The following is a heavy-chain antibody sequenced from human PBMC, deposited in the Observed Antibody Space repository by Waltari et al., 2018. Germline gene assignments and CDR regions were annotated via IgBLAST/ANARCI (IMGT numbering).Heavy chain of an antibody. Sequence: QVQLQQWGAGLLKPSATLSLTCAAYGGSFSGYYWSWIRQPPGKGLEWIGEINHSGSTNYNPSLKSRVTISVDTSKNQFSLKLSSVTAADTAVYYCARVRNWFDPWGQGTLVTVSS. CDR3: ARVRNWFDP. CDR2: INHSGST. V-gene: IGHV4-34*01. CDR1: GGSFSGYY. J-gene: IGHJ5*02.